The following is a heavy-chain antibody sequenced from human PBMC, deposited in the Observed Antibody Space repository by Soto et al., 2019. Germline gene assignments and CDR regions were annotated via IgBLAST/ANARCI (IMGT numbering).Heavy chain of an antibody. CDR2: IYSGGDT. Sequence: ELQLVASGGGLVQPGGSLRLSCAASGFTVSNNYLRWVRQAPGKGLEWVSLIYSGGDTYYADSVKGRFTISRDNSNNTQYLLMNSLRAEDTAVYYCARDGTYNRVGGKGILVTVSS. CDR1: GFTVSNNY. D-gene: IGHD1-1*01. CDR3: ARDGTYNRV. J-gene: IGHJ4*02. V-gene: IGHV3-66*01.